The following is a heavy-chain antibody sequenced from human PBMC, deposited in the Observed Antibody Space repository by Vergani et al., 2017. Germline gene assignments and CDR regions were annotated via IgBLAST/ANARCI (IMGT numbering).Heavy chain of an antibody. Sequence: QVQLVQSGAEVKKPGSSVKVSCKASGGTFSSYAISWVRQAPGQGLEWMGRIIPILGIANYAQKFQGRVTITADKYTSTAYMELSSRRSEDTAVYYWAIDFYGSGGYYRGYYYDVMDVWGQGTTVTVSS. CDR3: AIDFYGSGGYYRGYYYDVMDV. CDR2: IIPILGIA. V-gene: IGHV1-69*04. CDR1: GGTFSSYA. D-gene: IGHD3-10*01. J-gene: IGHJ6*02.